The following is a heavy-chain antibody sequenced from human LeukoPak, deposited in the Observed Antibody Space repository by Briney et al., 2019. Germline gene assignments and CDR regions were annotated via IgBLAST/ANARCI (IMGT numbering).Heavy chain of an antibody. Sequence: SQTLSLTCAISGDSVSSNIAAWNWIRQSPSRGLEWLGRTYYRCKWYNDYAVSVKSRITINPDTSKNQFSLQLNSVTPEDTAVYYCARTPLRIAAAGTPHYYYYGMDVWGQGTTVTVSS. J-gene: IGHJ6*02. CDR3: ARTPLRIAAAGTPHYYYYGMDV. CDR1: GDSVSSNIAA. V-gene: IGHV6-1*01. CDR2: TYYRCKWYN. D-gene: IGHD6-13*01.